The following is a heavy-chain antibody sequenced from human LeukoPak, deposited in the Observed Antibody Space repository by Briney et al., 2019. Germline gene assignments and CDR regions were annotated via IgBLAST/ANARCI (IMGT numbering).Heavy chain of an antibody. Sequence: QSGGSLRLSCAASGFTFSDYYMSWIRQAPGKGLEWVSYISSSGSTIYYADSVKGRFTISRDNAKNSLYLQVNSLRAEDTAVYYCARDIYGSGPPVGDTIDYWSQGTLVTVSS. CDR1: GFTFSDYY. J-gene: IGHJ4*02. V-gene: IGHV3-11*04. D-gene: IGHD3-10*01. CDR2: ISSSGSTI. CDR3: ARDIYGSGPPVGDTIDY.